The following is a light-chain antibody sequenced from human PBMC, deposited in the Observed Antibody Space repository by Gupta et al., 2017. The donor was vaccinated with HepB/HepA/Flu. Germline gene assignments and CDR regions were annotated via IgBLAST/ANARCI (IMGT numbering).Light chain of an antibody. V-gene: IGLV2-23*02. J-gene: IGLJ2*01. CDR2: EVG. Sequence: QSALTQPASVSGSPGQSITISCTGTSSDLGTYNFVSWYQQHPGKDPKVVIYEVGNRPSGVSNRFSGSKSGNTASLTISGLQAEDEADYYCCSYTAGDAAIFGGGTRLTVL. CDR1: SSDLGTYNF. CDR3: CSYTAGDAAI.